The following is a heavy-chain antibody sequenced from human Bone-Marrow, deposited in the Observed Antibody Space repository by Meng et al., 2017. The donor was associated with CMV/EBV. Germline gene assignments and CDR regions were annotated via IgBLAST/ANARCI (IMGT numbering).Heavy chain of an antibody. J-gene: IGHJ5*02. D-gene: IGHD5-12*01. V-gene: IGHV1-2*02. Sequence: QVQLVPSGAEVKKPGASVKVSCRTSGYTFTGYNINWVRQAPGQRLEWMRWINPNSGDTNYAQKFQGRVAMTRDTSINTAYMELTGLRSDDTAVYYCARVVVATSINNWFDPWGQGTLVTVSS. CDR3: ARVVVATSINNWFDP. CDR2: INPNSGDT. CDR1: GYTFTGYN.